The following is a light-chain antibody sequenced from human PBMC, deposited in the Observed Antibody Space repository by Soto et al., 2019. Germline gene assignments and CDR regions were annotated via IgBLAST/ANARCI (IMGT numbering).Light chain of an antibody. Sequence: AIRMTQSPSSLSASTGDRVTITCRASQGISSYLAWYQQKPGKAPKIMIYAASSLQGGAPSRFSGSGSGTEFTLTISSLQPEDFATYYCQQASSFPPTFGQGTRLEI. CDR1: QGISSY. J-gene: IGKJ5*01. CDR2: AAS. V-gene: IGKV1-8*01. CDR3: QQASSFPPT.